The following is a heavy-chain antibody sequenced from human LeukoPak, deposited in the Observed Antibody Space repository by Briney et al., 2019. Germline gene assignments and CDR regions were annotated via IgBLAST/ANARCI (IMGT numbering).Heavy chain of an antibody. CDR3: ARDTYSNGWYMESDAFDF. V-gene: IGHV3-23*01. CDR1: GFTFSSYA. D-gene: IGHD6-19*01. J-gene: IGHJ3*01. Sequence: PGGSLRLSCAASGFTFSSYAMHWVRQAPGKGLEWVSVISGSGDTKNYADSVKGRFTISRDNSKNTLYLQMNSLRAEDAAVYYCARDTYSNGWYMESDAFDFWGQGTMVTVSS. CDR2: ISGSGDTK.